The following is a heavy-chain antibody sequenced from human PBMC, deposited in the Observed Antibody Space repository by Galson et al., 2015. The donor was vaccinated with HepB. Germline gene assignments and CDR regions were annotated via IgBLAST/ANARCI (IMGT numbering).Heavy chain of an antibody. CDR3: ARGATSDY. V-gene: IGHV3-21*01. CDR2: ISSGTSDI. Sequence: SLRLSCAASGFTFSSYSMNWVRQAPGKGLEWVSSISSGTSDIYYYADSVKGRFTISRDNAKNSLYLQMNSLRAEDTAVYYCARGATSDYWGQGTLVTVSS. J-gene: IGHJ4*02. CDR1: GFTFSSYS.